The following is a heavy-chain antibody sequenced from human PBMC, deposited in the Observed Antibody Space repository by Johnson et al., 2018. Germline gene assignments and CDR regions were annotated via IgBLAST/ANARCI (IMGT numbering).Heavy chain of an antibody. CDR3: ARGVATRLSAFDI. D-gene: IGHD5-12*01. J-gene: IGHJ3*02. Sequence: QVQLQESGPGLAEPSETLSLTCTVSGGSVSSSTYYWAWVRPPPGKGVEWIGTVSYSGLTYYNPSPKTPPTIQLLTSKNQFSLQLSPVPAADTPLNFCARGVATRLSAFDIWGQGTVVTVAS. V-gene: IGHV4-39*07. CDR1: GGSVSSSTYY. CDR2: VSYSGLT.